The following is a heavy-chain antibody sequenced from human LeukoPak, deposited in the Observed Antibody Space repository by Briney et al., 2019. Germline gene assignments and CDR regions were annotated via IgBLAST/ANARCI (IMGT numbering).Heavy chain of an antibody. J-gene: IGHJ3*02. CDR3: ARGGMATITLKPGHAFDI. D-gene: IGHD5-24*01. V-gene: IGHV1-46*01. Sequence: ASVKVSCKASGYTFTSYYMHWVRQAPGQGLEWMGIINPSGGSTSYAQKFQGRVTMTRDMSTSTVYMELSSLRSEDTAVYYCARGGMATITLKPGHAFDIWGQGTMVTVSS. CDR2: INPSGGST. CDR1: GYTFTSYY.